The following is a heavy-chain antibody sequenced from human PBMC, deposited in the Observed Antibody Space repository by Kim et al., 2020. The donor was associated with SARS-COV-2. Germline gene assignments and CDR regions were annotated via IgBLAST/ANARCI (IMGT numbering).Heavy chain of an antibody. Sequence: ASVKVSCKASGYTFNTYAMHWVRQAPGQGLEWMGWINTNTGNPSYARGFIGRFVFSSETPVSTAYLQITSLKAEDTAVYYCARDLGYCGNGCFPTTFDYWGRGTLVTVSS. CDR1: GYTFNTYA. CDR2: INTNTGNP. J-gene: IGHJ4*02. V-gene: IGHV7-4-1*02. D-gene: IGHD3-16*01. CDR3: ARDLGYCGNGCFPTTFDY.